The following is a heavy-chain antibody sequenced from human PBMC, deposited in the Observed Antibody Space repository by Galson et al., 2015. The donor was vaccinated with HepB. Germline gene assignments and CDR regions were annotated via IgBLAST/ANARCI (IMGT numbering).Heavy chain of an antibody. CDR3: ARSGIAARPKGYYGMDV. Sequence: SVKVSCKASGGTFSSYAISWVRQAPGQGLEWMGGIIPIFGTANYAQKFQGRVTITADESTSTAYMELSSLRSEDTAVYYCARSGIAARPKGYYGMDVWGQGTTVTVSS. V-gene: IGHV1-69*13. D-gene: IGHD6-6*01. J-gene: IGHJ6*02. CDR1: GGTFSSYA. CDR2: IIPIFGTA.